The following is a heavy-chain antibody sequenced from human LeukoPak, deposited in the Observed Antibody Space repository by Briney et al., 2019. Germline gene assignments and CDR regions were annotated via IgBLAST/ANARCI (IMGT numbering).Heavy chain of an antibody. D-gene: IGHD3-9*01. J-gene: IGHJ6*03. V-gene: IGHV3-23*01. CDR3: AKNVREADWYYYYMDV. Sequence: GGSLRLSCAASGFPFSSYAMTWVRQAPGKGLEWVSAISGSGVTTYFADSVKGRFTISRDNSKNTLYLQMNSLRAEDTAVYYCAKNVREADWYYYYMDVWGKGTTVTVSS. CDR1: GFPFSSYA. CDR2: ISGSGVTT.